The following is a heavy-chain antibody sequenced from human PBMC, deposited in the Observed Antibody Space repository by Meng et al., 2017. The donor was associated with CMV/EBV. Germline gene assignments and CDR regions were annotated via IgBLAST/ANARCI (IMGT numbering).Heavy chain of an antibody. J-gene: IGHJ6*02. CDR2: INPNSGGT. Sequence: ASVKVSCKASGYTFTSYYMHWVRQAPGQGLEWMGWINPNSGGTNYAQKFQGRVTMTRDTSISTAYMELSRLRSDDTAVYYCARQLQFGEYGMDVWGQGTTVTVSS. D-gene: IGHD2-2*01. CDR3: ARQLQFGEYGMDV. V-gene: IGHV1-2*02. CDR1: GYTFTSYY.